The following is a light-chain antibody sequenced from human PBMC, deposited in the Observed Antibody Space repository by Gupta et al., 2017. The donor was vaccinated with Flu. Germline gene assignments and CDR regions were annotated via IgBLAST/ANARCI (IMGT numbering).Light chain of an antibody. J-gene: IGLJ2*01. V-gene: IGLV1-44*01. CDR2: SNT. Sequence: QSVLTQPPSASGTPGQGVTISCSGSSSNIGSNAVNWYQQVPGTAPKLLIYSNTQRPSGVPDRFSGSKSGTSASLAISGLQPEDEADYYCATWDDSLNGVVFGGGTKLIVL. CDR3: ATWDDSLNGVV. CDR1: SSNIGSNA.